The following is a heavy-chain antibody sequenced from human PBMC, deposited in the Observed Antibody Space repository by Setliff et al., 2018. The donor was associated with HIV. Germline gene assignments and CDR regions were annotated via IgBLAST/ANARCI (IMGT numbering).Heavy chain of an antibody. Sequence: PGGSLRLSCAASGFTVSEDYMSWIRQAPGKGLGWVAYISNRDSSYTNYADSVKGRFTISRDNARKSLYLEMSSLRAEDTAVYYCARARGLGPGAHFDYWGQGTLVTVSS. CDR2: ISNRDSSYT. J-gene: IGHJ4*02. CDR1: GFTVSEDY. D-gene: IGHD3-10*01. CDR3: ARARGLGPGAHFDY. V-gene: IGHV3-11*03.